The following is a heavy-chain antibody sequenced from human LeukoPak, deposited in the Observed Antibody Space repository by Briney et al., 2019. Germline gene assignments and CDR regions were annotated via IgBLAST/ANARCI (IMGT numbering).Heavy chain of an antibody. V-gene: IGHV4-34*01. D-gene: IGHD3-3*01. J-gene: IGHJ3*02. CDR3: ARGYDYDFWSALRFWAFDI. CDR1: GGSFSGYY. CDR2: INHSGST. Sequence: SETLSLTCAVYGGSFSGYYWSWIRQPPGKGLEWIGEINHSGSTNYNPSLKSRVTISVDTSKNQFSLKLSSVTAADTAVYYCARGYDYDFWSALRFWAFDIWGQGTMVTVSS.